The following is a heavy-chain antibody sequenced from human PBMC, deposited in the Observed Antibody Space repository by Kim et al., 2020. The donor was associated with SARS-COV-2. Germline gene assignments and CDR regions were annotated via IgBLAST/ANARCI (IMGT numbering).Heavy chain of an antibody. V-gene: IGHV3-7*01. J-gene: IGHJ4*02. D-gene: IGHD3-10*01. CDR3: ARFRDFGRH. CDR1: GFTFSDFW. Sequence: GGSLRLSCAASGFTFSDFWMSWVRQAPGKGLEWVANIKDDGSDEDYVDSVKGRFTISRDNAKNSLYLQMNSLRVEDTAVYYCARFRDFGRHWGQGTLVTVSS. CDR2: IKDDGSDE.